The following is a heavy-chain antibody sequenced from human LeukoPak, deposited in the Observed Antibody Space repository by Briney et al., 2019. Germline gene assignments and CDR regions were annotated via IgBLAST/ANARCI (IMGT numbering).Heavy chain of an antibody. CDR2: INAGNGNT. V-gene: IGHV1-3*01. CDR1: GYTFTSYA. Sequence: APVKVSCKASGYTFTSYAMHWVRQAPGQRLEWMGWINAGNGNTKYSQKFQGRVTITRDTSASTAYMELSSLRSEDTAVYYCARDAKTTVTSPGYWGQGTLVTVSS. D-gene: IGHD4-17*01. J-gene: IGHJ4*02. CDR3: ARDAKTTVTSPGY.